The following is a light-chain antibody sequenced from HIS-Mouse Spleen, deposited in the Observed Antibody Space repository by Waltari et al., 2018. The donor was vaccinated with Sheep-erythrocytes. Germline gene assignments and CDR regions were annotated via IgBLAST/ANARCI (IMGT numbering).Light chain of an antibody. CDR2: KDS. CDR3: YSAADNNLV. V-gene: IGLV3-27*01. Sequence: SYELTQPSSVSVSPGQTARITCSGAVLAKKYARWFQQKPGQAPVLVIYKDSERPPGIPERFSGSSSGTTVTLTISGAQVEDEADYYCYSAADNNLVFGGGTKLTVL. CDR1: VLAKKY. J-gene: IGLJ3*02.